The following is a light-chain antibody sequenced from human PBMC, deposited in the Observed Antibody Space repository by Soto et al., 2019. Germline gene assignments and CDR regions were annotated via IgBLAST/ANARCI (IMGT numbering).Light chain of an antibody. CDR1: QSVSSSY. V-gene: IGKV3-20*01. CDR3: QQYDSSPQT. Sequence: EIVLTQSPGTLSLSPGERATLSSRASQSVSSSYLAWYQQKLGQAPRLLIYGASSRATGIPDRFSGSGSGTDFALTISRLEPEDFAVYYCQQYDSSPQTFGQGTKVEIK. CDR2: GAS. J-gene: IGKJ1*01.